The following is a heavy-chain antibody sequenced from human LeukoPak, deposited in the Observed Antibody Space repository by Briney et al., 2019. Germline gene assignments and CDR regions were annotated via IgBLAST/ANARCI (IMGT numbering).Heavy chain of an antibody. CDR2: ISAYNGNT. CDR3: ARVTVVVAATPFDY. J-gene: IGHJ4*02. CDR1: GYTFTSYG. D-gene: IGHD2-15*01. V-gene: IGHV1-18*01. Sequence: ASVEVSCKASGYTFTSYGISWVRQAPGQGLEWMGWISAYNGNTNYAQKLQGRVTMTTDTSTSTAYMELRSLRSDDTAVYYCARVTVVVAATPFDYWGQGTLVTVSS.